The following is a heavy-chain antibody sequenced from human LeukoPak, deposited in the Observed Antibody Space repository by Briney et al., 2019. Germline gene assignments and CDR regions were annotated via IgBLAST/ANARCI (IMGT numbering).Heavy chain of an antibody. D-gene: IGHD3-9*01. CDR2: IYSGGST. Sequence: GGSLRLSCAASRLTFSNYAMTWVRQAPGKGLEWVSVIYSGGSTYYADSVKGRFTISRDNAKNTLYLQMNSLRAEDTAVYYCAREGHTYYDILTGAFDYWGQGTLVTVSS. CDR1: RLTFSNYA. CDR3: AREGHTYYDILTGAFDY. V-gene: IGHV3-53*01. J-gene: IGHJ4*02.